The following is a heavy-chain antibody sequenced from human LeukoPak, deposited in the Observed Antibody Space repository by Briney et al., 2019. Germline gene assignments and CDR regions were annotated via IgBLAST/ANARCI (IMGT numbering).Heavy chain of an antibody. CDR1: GGSTSSGDYY. Sequence: PSQTLSLTCTVSGGSTSSGDYYWSWIRQPPGKGLEWIGYIYYSGSTYYNPSLKSRVTISVDTSKNQFSLKLSSVTAADTAVYYCARELEYCSSTSCHKAFDIWGQGTMVTVSS. CDR3: ARELEYCSSTSCHKAFDI. D-gene: IGHD2-2*01. J-gene: IGHJ3*02. V-gene: IGHV4-30-4*01. CDR2: IYYSGST.